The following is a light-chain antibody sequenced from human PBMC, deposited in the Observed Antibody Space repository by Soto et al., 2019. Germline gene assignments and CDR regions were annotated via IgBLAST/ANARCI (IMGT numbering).Light chain of an antibody. V-gene: IGLV4-69*01. CDR3: QTWGTGIPWV. CDR1: SGHSSYA. Sequence: QPVLTQSPSASASLGASVKLTCTLSSGHSSYAIAWHQQQPEKGPPYLMKLNSDGSHSKGDGIPDRFSGSSSGAERYLTISSLQSEDEADYYCQTWGTGIPWVFGGGTKLTVL. J-gene: IGLJ3*02. CDR2: LNSDGSH.